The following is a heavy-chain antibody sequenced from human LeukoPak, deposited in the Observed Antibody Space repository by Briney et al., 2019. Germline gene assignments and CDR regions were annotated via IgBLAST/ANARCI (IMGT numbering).Heavy chain of an antibody. Sequence: GGSLRLSCAASGFTFSSYEMNWVRQAPGKGLEWVSYISSSGSTIYYADSVKGRFTISRDNAKNSLYLQMNSLRAEDTAVYYCARTYYDILTGYSRFEPPPREVDYWGQGTLVTVSS. CDR3: ARTYYDILTGYSRFEPPPREVDY. CDR1: GFTFSSYE. J-gene: IGHJ4*02. CDR2: ISSSGSTI. D-gene: IGHD3-9*01. V-gene: IGHV3-48*03.